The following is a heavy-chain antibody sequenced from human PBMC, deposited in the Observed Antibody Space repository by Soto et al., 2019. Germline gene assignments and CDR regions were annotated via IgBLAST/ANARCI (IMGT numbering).Heavy chain of an antibody. J-gene: IGHJ3*02. CDR3: ARVGMNYYDSSGPAVAFDI. CDR2: IYYSGST. V-gene: IGHV4-59*01. D-gene: IGHD3-22*01. Sequence: QVQLQESGPGLVKPSETLSLTCTVSGGSISSYYWSWIRQPPGKGLEWIGSIYYSGSTNYNPSLKSRVNISVDTSKNQFSLELSSLTAADTAVYYCARVGMNYYDSSGPAVAFDIGGQVTMVTFSS. CDR1: GGSISSYY.